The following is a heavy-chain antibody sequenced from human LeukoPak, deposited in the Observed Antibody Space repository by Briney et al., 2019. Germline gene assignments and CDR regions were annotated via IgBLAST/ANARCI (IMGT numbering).Heavy chain of an antibody. J-gene: IGHJ4*02. CDR2: INPNSGGT. D-gene: IGHD3-22*01. CDR3: ARDLYFETSGYYYSDY. Sequence: ASVKVSCKASGYTFTGYYMHWVRQAPGQGLEWMGWINPNSGGTNYAQKFQGRVTMTRDTSISAAYMELSRLRSDDTAVYYCARDLYFETSGYYYSDYWGQGTLVTVSS. V-gene: IGHV1-2*02. CDR1: GYTFTGYY.